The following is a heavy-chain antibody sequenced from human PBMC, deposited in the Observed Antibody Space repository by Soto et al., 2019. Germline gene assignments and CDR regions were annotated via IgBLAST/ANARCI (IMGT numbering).Heavy chain of an antibody. CDR2: IYYSGST. CDR1: GVSISSGGYY. Sequence: PSETLSLTCTVSGVSISSGGYYWSWIRQHPGKGLEWIGYIYYSGSTYYNPSLKSRVTISVDTSKNQFSLKLSSVTAADTAVYYCAAGAIFGVVPLDYWGQGTLVTVSS. V-gene: IGHV4-31*03. D-gene: IGHD3-3*01. CDR3: AAGAIFGVVPLDY. J-gene: IGHJ4*02.